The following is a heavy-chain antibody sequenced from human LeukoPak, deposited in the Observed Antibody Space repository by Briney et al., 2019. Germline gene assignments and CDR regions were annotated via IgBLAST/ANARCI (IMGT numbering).Heavy chain of an antibody. J-gene: IGHJ4*02. CDR3: ARGARAWDFDY. D-gene: IGHD7-27*01. CDR1: GFTFSNYW. Sequence: GESLRLSCAASGFTFSNYWMHWVRQAPGKGLVWVSRVNSDGGATTYADSVQGRFTISRDNAKNTIYLQMNSLRPEDTAVYYCARGARAWDFDYWGRGTPVTVSS. V-gene: IGHV3-74*01. CDR2: VNSDGGAT.